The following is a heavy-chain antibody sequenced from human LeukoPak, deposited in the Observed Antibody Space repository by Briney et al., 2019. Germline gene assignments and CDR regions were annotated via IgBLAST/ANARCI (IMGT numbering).Heavy chain of an antibody. CDR2: INPNSGGT. CDR3: ARAEMATSGYFDY. CDR1: GYTFTSYA. V-gene: IGHV1-2*02. J-gene: IGHJ4*02. Sequence: GASVKVSCKASGYTFTSYAMNWVRQAPGQGLEWLGWINPNSGGTNYAKKFQGRVTMTRDTSISTAYMELSRLRSDDTAVYYCARAEMATSGYFDYWGKGTLVTVSS. D-gene: IGHD5-24*01.